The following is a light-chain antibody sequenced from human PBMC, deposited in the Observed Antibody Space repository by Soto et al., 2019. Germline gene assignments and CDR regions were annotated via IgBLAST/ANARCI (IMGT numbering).Light chain of an antibody. Sequence: IPVTQSPSSLSASVGDRVTITCRASQGINSYLAWYQQKPGKAPNLVIYAGTSLQSGVPSRFSGSGSGTEFTLTISSLQPEDCATYYCQQLHVYPSTFGGGTKVE. J-gene: IGKJ4*01. CDR1: QGINSY. CDR3: QQLHVYPST. CDR2: AGT. V-gene: IGKV1-9*01.